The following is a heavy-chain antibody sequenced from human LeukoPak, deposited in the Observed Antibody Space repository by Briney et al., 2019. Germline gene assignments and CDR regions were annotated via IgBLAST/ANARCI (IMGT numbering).Heavy chain of an antibody. Sequence: PGGSLRLSCAASGFSFASYAMSWVRQAPGKGPQWVSGISEDSRSTYYADSLKGRFTISRDNSKSTVSLEMNNLGDEDTAAYYCVKEGKAYTYAPETGPPTWGQGTLVAVSS. CDR3: VKEGKAYTYAPETGPPT. CDR2: ISEDSRST. D-gene: IGHD5-18*01. J-gene: IGHJ5*02. V-gene: IGHV3-23*01. CDR1: GFSFASYA.